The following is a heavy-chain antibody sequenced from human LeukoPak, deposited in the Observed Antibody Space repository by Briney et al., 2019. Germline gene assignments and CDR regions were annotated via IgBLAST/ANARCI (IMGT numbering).Heavy chain of an antibody. V-gene: IGHV3-74*01. CDR1: GFSVGGYW. CDR2: INSDGSSI. Sequence: GGSLRLSCAASGFSVGGYWMHWVRQGPGMGLVWVSRINSDGSSISYADSVKGRFSISRDNAKNTLYLQMNSLRAEDTAVYYCTRGASGYGNFDYWGQGTQVTVSS. CDR3: TRGASGYGNFDY. J-gene: IGHJ4*02. D-gene: IGHD5-12*01.